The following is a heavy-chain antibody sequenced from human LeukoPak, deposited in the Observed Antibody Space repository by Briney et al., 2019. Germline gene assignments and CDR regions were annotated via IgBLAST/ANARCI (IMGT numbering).Heavy chain of an antibody. CDR1: GGSFSGYY. Sequence: SETLSLTCAVYGGSFSGYYWSWIRQHPGKGLEWIGYIYYSGSTYYNPSLKSRVTISVDTSKNQFSLKLSSVTAADTAVYYCARGKENIVVVPALGFDYWGQGTLVTVSS. J-gene: IGHJ4*02. V-gene: IGHV4-31*11. CDR2: IYYSGST. CDR3: ARGKENIVVVPALGFDY. D-gene: IGHD2-2*01.